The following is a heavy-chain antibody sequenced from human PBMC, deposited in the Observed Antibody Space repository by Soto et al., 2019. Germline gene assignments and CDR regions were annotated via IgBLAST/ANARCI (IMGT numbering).Heavy chain of an antibody. CDR1: GYSFTAFG. D-gene: IGHD6-13*01. CDR2: ISCYNGDT. V-gene: IGHV1-18*01. CDR3: ARAEAYRSSWYAMDV. J-gene: IGHJ6*02. Sequence: QVQLVQSGAEVKKPGASVKVSCKATGYSFTAFGLIWVRQAPGQGLEWMGWISCYNGDTNYAQNLQGRVTMTTDTSTSTVSMELRSLKSDDTAVYYCARAEAYRSSWYAMDVWGQGTTVIVS.